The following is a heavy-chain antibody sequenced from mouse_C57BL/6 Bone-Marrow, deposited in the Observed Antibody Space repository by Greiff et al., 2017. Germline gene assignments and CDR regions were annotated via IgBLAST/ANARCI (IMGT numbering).Heavy chain of an antibody. CDR3: ARAVVAGFDY. V-gene: IGHV1-7*01. D-gene: IGHD1-1*01. CDR2: INPSSGYT. J-gene: IGHJ2*01. Sequence: QVQLQQSGAELAKPGASVELSCKASGYTFTSYWMHWVKQRPGQGLEWIGYINPSSGYTKYNQTFKDKATLTADKSSSTAYMQLSRLTYEDSAVYCCARAVVAGFDYWGQGTTLTVSS. CDR1: GYTFTSYW.